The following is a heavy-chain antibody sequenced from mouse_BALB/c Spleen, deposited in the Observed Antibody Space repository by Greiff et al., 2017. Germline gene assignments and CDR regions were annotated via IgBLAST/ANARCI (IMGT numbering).Heavy chain of an antibody. CDR1: GYAFTNYL. J-gene: IGHJ4*01. CDR2: INPGSGGT. Sequence: QVQLKESGAELVRPGTSVKVSCKASGYAFTNYLIEWVKQRPGQGLEWIGVINPGSGGTNYNEKFKGKATLTADKSSSTAYMQLSSLTSDDSAVYFCATFYGNYRYAMDYWGQGTSVTVSS. CDR3: ATFYGNYRYAMDY. V-gene: IGHV1-54*01. D-gene: IGHD2-10*01.